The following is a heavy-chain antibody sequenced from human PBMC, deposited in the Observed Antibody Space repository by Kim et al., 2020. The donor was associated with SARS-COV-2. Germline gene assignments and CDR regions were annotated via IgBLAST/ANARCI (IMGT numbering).Heavy chain of an antibody. CDR3: ATYGGSYGRGFDN. V-gene: IGHV4-59*08. CDR1: GGSVSSHH. J-gene: IGHJ4*02. CDR2: IYYTGSA. D-gene: IGHD1-26*01. Sequence: SETLSLTCSVSGGSVSSHHWSWIRQPPGKGLECIGYIYYTGSANYNPSLKSRVTISMDTSKSQFSLKLTSVTAADTAVYYCATYGGSYGRGFDNWGQGTLVTVSS.